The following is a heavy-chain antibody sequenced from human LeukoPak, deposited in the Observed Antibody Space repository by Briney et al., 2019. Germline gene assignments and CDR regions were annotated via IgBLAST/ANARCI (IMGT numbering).Heavy chain of an antibody. V-gene: IGHV3-21*01. CDR3: ARDPLITYYYDSSGNHADWFDP. J-gene: IGHJ5*02. Sequence: GGSLSLSCAASGFTFSSYSMNWVPQAPGKGLEWVSSISSTSSYIYYADSVKGRFTISRDNAKNSLYLQMNSLRAEDTAVYYCARDPLITYYYDSSGNHADWFDPWGQGTLVTVSS. D-gene: IGHD3-22*01. CDR2: ISSTSSYI. CDR1: GFTFSSYS.